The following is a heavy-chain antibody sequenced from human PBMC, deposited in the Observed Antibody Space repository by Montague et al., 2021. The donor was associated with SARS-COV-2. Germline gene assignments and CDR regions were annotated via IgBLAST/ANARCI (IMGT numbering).Heavy chain of an antibody. CDR1: GFSVSPSS. CDR3: ARDGSGWGRDL. V-gene: IGHV3-21*04. Sequence: SLRLSCAASGFSVSPSSMSWVRQAPGRGLEWVSVYTFSTGFVAYAESLRGRFTISGDSAKNSLYLQMNSLRADDTAVYYCARDGSGWGRDLWGRGTLVTVSS. CDR2: YTFSTGFV. D-gene: IGHD6-19*01. J-gene: IGHJ2*01.